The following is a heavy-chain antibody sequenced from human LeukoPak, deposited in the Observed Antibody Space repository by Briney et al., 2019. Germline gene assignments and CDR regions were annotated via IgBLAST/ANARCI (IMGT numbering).Heavy chain of an antibody. V-gene: IGHV3-21*01. J-gene: IGHJ4*02. CDR2: ISSSSSYI. CDR1: GMTFKNYW. CDR3: ARGGY. D-gene: IGHD3-16*01. Sequence: GVSLRLSCAVSGMTFKNYWMSWFRQTPGKGLEWVSSISSSSSYIYYADSVKGRFTISRDNAKNSLYLQMNSLRAEDTAVYYCARGGYWGQGTLVTVSS.